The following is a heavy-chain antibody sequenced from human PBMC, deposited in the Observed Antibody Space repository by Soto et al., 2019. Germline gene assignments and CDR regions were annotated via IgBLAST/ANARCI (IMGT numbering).Heavy chain of an antibody. CDR3: ALLWWFGEKEYYQN. V-gene: IGHV2-70*11. J-gene: IGHJ1*01. D-gene: IGHD2-21*01. CDR2: IDWNDDK. CDR1: GFSLSTSGMC. Sequence: GSGPTLVNPTQTLTLTCTISGFSLSTSGMCVSWIRQPPGKALEWLARIDWNDDKYYSTSLKTRLTISKDTSKNQAVLTMTKLDPADTGTYYCALLWWFGEKEYYQNSGQGTLVTVSS.